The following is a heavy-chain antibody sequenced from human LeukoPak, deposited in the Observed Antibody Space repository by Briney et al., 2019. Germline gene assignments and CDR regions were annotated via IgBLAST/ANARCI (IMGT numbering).Heavy chain of an antibody. V-gene: IGHV3-33*06. J-gene: IGHJ4*02. CDR2: IWYDGSNK. CDR3: AKYRSRGAKDSSFDY. D-gene: IGHD3-16*02. CDR1: GFTFSSYG. Sequence: GGSLRLSCAASGFTFSSYGMHWVRQAPGKGLERVAVIWYDGSNKYYADSVKGRFTISRDNSKNTLYLQMNSLRAEDTAVYYCAKYRSRGAKDSSFDYWGQGTLVTVSS.